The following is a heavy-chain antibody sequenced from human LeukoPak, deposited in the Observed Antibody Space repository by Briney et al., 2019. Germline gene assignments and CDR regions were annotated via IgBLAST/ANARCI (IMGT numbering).Heavy chain of an antibody. CDR1: GGSFSGYY. J-gene: IGHJ5*02. CDR2: INHSGST. Sequence: SETLSLTCAVYGGSFSGYYWSWIRQPPGKGLEWIGEINHSGSTNYNPSLKSRVTISVDTSKNQFSLKLSSVTAADTAVYYCARGDGDYGWFDPWGQGTLVTVSS. D-gene: IGHD4-17*01. V-gene: IGHV4-34*01. CDR3: ARGDGDYGWFDP.